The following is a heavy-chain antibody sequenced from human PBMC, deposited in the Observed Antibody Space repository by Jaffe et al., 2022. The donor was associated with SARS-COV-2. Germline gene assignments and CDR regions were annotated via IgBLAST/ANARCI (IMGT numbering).Heavy chain of an antibody. D-gene: IGHD2-2*02. V-gene: IGHV4-59*08. Sequence: QVQLQESGPGLVKPSETLSLTCTVSGGSISSYYWSWIRQPPGKGLEWIGYIYYSGSTNYNPSLKSRVTISVDTSKNQFSLKLSSVTAADTAVYYCAREIGPAAIGGWFDPWGQGTLVTVSS. CDR2: IYYSGST. CDR3: AREIGPAAIGGWFDP. J-gene: IGHJ5*02. CDR1: GGSISSYY.